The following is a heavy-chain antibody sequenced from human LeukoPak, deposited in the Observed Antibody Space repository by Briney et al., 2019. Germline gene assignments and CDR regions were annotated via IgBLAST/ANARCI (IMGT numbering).Heavy chain of an antibody. Sequence: GGSLRLSCAASGFTFNSYAMSWVRQAPGKGLEWFSTIGFGDDSAYYADSVKGRFTTSRDNSKNTLYLQMNYLRAEDTAVYYCAKDPTSVGGRHDWLLDSWGQGTLVTVSS. CDR1: GFTFNSYA. V-gene: IGHV3-23*01. J-gene: IGHJ5*02. CDR2: IGFGDDSA. D-gene: IGHD3-9*01. CDR3: AKDPTSVGGRHDWLLDS.